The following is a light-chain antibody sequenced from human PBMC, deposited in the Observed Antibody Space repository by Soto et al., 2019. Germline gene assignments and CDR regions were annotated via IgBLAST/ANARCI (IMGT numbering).Light chain of an antibody. V-gene: IGKV3-15*01. CDR3: QQYNKWPPWT. CDR2: GAS. CDR1: QSVGSN. Sequence: EIVMTQSPATLSVSPGETATLSCRASQSVGSNLAWYQQKPGQAPRLLIYGASTRATGIPARFSGSGSGTEFTLTINSLQSEDCAVYYCQQYNKWPPWTFGQGTKVDIK. J-gene: IGKJ1*01.